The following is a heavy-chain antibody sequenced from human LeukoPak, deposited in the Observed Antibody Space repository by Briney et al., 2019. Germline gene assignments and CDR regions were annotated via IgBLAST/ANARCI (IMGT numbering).Heavy chain of an antibody. CDR1: GFTYSSYS. CDR3: ARDRTTMVRDYYYYMDV. D-gene: IGHD3-10*01. CDR2: ISSSSTYI. V-gene: IGHV3-21*01. Sequence: GGSLRLSCAASGFTYSSYSMNWVRQAPGKGLEWVSSISSSSTYIYYADSVKGRFTISRDNAKNSLYLQMNSLRAEDTAVYYCARDRTTMVRDYYYYMDVWGKGTTVTVSS. J-gene: IGHJ6*03.